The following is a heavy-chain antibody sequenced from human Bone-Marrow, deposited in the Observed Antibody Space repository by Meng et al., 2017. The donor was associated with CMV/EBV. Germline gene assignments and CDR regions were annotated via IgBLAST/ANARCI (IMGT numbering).Heavy chain of an antibody. CDR2: ISWNSGSI. J-gene: IGHJ6*02. CDR1: GFTFDDYA. Sequence: SLKISSTVSGFTFDDYAMHWVRQAPGKGLEWVSGISWNSGSIGYADSVKGRFTISRDNAKNSLYLQMNTMRAEDTAVYYCAITMARGIISFYYFGMDVWGQGTTVTVSS. V-gene: IGHV3-9*01. D-gene: IGHD3-10*01. CDR3: AITMARGIISFYYFGMDV.